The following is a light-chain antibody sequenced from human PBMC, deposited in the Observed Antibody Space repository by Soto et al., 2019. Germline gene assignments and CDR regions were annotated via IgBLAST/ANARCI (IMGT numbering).Light chain of an antibody. Sequence: DIVLTQSPATLSLSSGDRATLSCRASQSVSSSLAWYQQKPGQAPRLLIYDASSRASGIPARFSGSGSGTDVTLTISSLEPEDFEVYYCQQRSNWLTFGGGTRVEIK. V-gene: IGKV3-11*01. CDR2: DAS. CDR1: QSVSSS. CDR3: QQRSNWLT. J-gene: IGKJ4*01.